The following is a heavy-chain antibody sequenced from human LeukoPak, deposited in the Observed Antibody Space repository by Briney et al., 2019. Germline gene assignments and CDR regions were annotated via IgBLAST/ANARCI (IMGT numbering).Heavy chain of an antibody. J-gene: IGHJ4*02. V-gene: IGHV4-59*01. Sequence: SETLSLTRTVSGDSISSYYWSWIRQPPGKGLEWIGYIFDSENSKYNPSLESRVIISVDTSKDQLSLKLTSVTAADTAVYYCARFSSQLLKAGGFDSWGQGTLVTVFS. CDR3: ARFSSQLLKAGGFDS. CDR2: IFDSENS. CDR1: GDSISSYY. D-gene: IGHD1-26*01.